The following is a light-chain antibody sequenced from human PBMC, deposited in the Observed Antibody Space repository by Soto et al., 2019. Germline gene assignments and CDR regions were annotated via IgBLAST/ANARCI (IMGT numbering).Light chain of an antibody. Sequence: TLSVSPGERATLSCRASQSVSTNLAWYQQKPGQVPSLLIYGASTRASGIPARFSGSGSGTEFTLTIGSLQSEDFAVYYCQQYSSSPSFGQGTRLEIK. V-gene: IGKV3-15*01. CDR2: GAS. CDR3: QQYSSSPS. CDR1: QSVSTN. J-gene: IGKJ5*01.